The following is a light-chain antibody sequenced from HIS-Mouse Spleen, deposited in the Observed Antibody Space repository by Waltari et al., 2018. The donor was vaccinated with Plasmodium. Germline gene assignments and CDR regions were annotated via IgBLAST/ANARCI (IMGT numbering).Light chain of an antibody. CDR3: QAWDSSNMV. CDR1: KLWYKY. CDR2: QDS. J-gene: IGLJ2*01. V-gene: IGLV3-1*01. Sequence: SYELTPPPSVSVSPGQTASITCSGAKLWYKYACWSKQKPGQSPVLVIYQDSKPPTGIPERFSGSNSGNTATLTISGTQAMDEADYYCQAWDSSNMVFGGGTKLTVL.